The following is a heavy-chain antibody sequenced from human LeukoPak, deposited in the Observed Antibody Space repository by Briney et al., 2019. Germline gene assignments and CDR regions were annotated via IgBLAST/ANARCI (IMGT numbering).Heavy chain of an antibody. CDR2: ISAYTGNT. V-gene: IGHV1-18*01. CDR1: GYTFTSYG. CDR3: ARGAPYYYDSSGYSP. Sequence: WTSVKVSCKASGYTFTSYGISWVRQAPGQGLEWKGWISAYTGNTNYAQKLQGRVTMTTDTSTSTAYMELRSLRSDDTAVYYCARGAPYYYDSSGYSPWGQGTLVTVSS. D-gene: IGHD3-22*01. J-gene: IGHJ5*02.